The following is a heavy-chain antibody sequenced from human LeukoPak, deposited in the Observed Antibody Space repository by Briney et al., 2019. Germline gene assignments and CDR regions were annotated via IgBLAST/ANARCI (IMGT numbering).Heavy chain of an antibody. Sequence: SETLSLTCAVYIGSFRGYYWSWIRQTPGKGLEWIAEINLSGTINWNPSLKRRVTISLDTSKNQFSLKLSSVTAADTAVYYCARRMENYDVLNMDAFDIWGHGTRVTVSS. J-gene: IGHJ3*02. V-gene: IGHV4-34*01. CDR3: ARRMENYDVLNMDAFDI. D-gene: IGHD3-9*01. CDR2: INLSGTI. CDR1: IGSFRGYY.